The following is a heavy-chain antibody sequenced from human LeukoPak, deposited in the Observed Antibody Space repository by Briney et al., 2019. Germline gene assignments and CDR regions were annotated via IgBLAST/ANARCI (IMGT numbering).Heavy chain of an antibody. CDR3: AKIAETSGTYGQGFDY. CDR1: GFTFSSYG. J-gene: IGHJ4*02. Sequence: PGGSLRLSCAASGFTFSSYGMSWVRQAPGKGLEWVSGIRAGGDNTYYADSVKGRFTISRDNSKNTLYLQMNSLRVEDTAVYYCAKIAETSGTYGQGFDYWGQGTLVTVSS. V-gene: IGHV3-23*01. CDR2: IRAGGDNT. D-gene: IGHD1-26*01.